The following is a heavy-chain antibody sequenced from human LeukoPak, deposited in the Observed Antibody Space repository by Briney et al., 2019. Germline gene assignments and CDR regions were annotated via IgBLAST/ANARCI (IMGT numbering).Heavy chain of an antibody. D-gene: IGHD3-9*01. CDR3: ARGEVLRYFDWLPEGDAFDI. CDR2: ISYDGSNK. V-gene: IGHV3-30-3*01. CDR1: GFTFSSYA. J-gene: IGHJ3*02. Sequence: GGSLRLSCAASGFTFSSYAMHWVRQAPGKGLEWVAVISYDGSNKYYADSVKGRFTISGDNSKNTLYLQMNSLRAEDTAVYYCARGEVLRYFDWLPEGDAFDIWGQGTMVTVSS.